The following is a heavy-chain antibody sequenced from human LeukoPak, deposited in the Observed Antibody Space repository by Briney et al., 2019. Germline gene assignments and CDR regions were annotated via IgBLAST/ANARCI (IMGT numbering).Heavy chain of an antibody. J-gene: IGHJ4*02. CDR3: AKGGIYSNSLFDY. D-gene: IGHD4-11*01. CDR2: ISGSGGST. Sequence: GGSLRLSCAASGFTFSSYAMSWVRQAPGKGLEWVSAISGSGGSTYYADSVKGRFTISRDSSKNTLYLQMNSLRAEDTAVYYCAKGGIYSNSLFDYWGQGTLVTVSS. V-gene: IGHV3-23*01. CDR1: GFTFSSYA.